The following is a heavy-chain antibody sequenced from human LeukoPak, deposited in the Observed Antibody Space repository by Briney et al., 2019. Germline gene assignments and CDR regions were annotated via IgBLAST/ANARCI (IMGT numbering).Heavy chain of an antibody. CDR1: GFTFDDYG. D-gene: IGHD6-13*01. CDR3: ARAYSSSWYPDY. J-gene: IGHJ4*02. CDR2: IDRNGDST. V-gene: IGHV3-20*04. Sequence: GGSLRLSCAASGFTFDDYGMSWVRQAPGKGLEWVSGIDRNGDSTGYADSVEGRFTISRDNAKNSLYLQMDSLRAEDTAVYYCARAYSSSWYPDYWGQGTLVTVSS.